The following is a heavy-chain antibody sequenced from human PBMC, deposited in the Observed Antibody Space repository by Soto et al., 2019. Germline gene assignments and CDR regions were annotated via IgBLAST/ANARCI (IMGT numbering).Heavy chain of an antibody. CDR3: ARVLGGIAAAGSYYYYGMDV. CDR1: GYTFTSYG. V-gene: IGHV1-18*01. D-gene: IGHD6-13*01. Sequence: SVKVSCKASGYTFTSYGISWVRQAPGQGLEWMGWISAYNGNTNYAQKLQGRVTMTTDTSTSTAYMELRSLRSDDTAVYYCARVLGGIAAAGSYYYYGMDVWGQGTTVTVSS. J-gene: IGHJ6*02. CDR2: ISAYNGNT.